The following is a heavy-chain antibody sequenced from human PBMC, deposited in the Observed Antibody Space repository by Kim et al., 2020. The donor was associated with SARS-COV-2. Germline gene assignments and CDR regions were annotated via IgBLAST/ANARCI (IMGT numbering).Heavy chain of an antibody. Sequence: GGSLRLSCAASGFTFSNAWMSWVRQAPGKGLEWVGRIKSKTDGGTTDYAAPVKGRFTISRDDSKNTLYLQMNSLKTEDTAVYYCTTGYYDILTGSTPPDRIDYWGQGTLVTVSS. CDR2: IKSKTDGGTT. CDR1: GFTFSNAW. V-gene: IGHV3-15*01. J-gene: IGHJ4*02. D-gene: IGHD3-9*01. CDR3: TTGYYDILTGSTPPDRIDY.